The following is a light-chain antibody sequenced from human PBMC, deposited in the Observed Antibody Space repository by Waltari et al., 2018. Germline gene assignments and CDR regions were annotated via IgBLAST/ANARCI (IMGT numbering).Light chain of an antibody. J-gene: IGLJ1*01. CDR2: DVT. Sequence: ALTQPSAFAGSPGQSITISCAGTSSDVGSDDVFSWYQQHPGKAPKLIIYDVTNRPSGVSIRFSGSKSGNTASLTISGLQSEDEADYYCNSHTSVSTLVFGTGTTVTVI. V-gene: IGLV2-14*03. CDR1: SSDVGSDDV. CDR3: NSHTSVSTLV.